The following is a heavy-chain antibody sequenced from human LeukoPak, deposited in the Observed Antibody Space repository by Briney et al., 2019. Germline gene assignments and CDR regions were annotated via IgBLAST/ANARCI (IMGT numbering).Heavy chain of an antibody. J-gene: IGHJ3*02. Sequence: GESLKISCKASGNSSTTYWIGWVRQKPGKGLEWMGLIFPGDSDTKYSPSFQSHVIISADKSISTAYLQWSSLKASDTAVYYCATYFAGAETFDIWGQGTMVTVSS. D-gene: IGHD3-16*01. CDR2: IFPGDSDT. V-gene: IGHV5-51*01. CDR1: GNSSTTYW. CDR3: ATYFAGAETFDI.